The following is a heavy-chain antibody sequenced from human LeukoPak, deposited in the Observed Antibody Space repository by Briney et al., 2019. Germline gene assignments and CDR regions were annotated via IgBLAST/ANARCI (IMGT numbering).Heavy chain of an antibody. CDR2: IYNSGST. V-gene: IGHV4-4*09. CDR3: ARGAPLSSPDYSNYYYYYYMDV. J-gene: IGHJ6*03. D-gene: IGHD4-11*01. CDR1: GGSISSYY. Sequence: SDTLSLTCTVCGGSISSYYGSWLRQPPGKGLEWIGYIYNSGSTNYNPSLKSRVTISVDTSKNQFSLKLSSVTAADTAVYYCARGAPLSSPDYSNYYYYYYMDVWGKGTTVTVSS.